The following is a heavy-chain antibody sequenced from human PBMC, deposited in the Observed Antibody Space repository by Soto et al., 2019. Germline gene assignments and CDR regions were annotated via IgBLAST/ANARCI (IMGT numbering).Heavy chain of an antibody. J-gene: IGHJ6*02. D-gene: IGHD3-3*01. CDR2: ISSSSSYM. Sequence: GGSLRLSCAASGFTFSSYSMNWVRQAPGKGLEWVSSISSSSSYMYYADSVKGRFTISRDNAKNSLYLQMNSLRAEDTAVYYCARGGNDFWREDYYYYGMDVWGQGTTVTVSS. V-gene: IGHV3-21*01. CDR3: ARGGNDFWREDYYYYGMDV. CDR1: GFTFSSYS.